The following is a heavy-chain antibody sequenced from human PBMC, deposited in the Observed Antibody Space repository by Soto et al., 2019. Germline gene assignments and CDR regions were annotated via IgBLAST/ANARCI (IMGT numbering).Heavy chain of an antibody. Sequence: QVTLKESGLVLVKPTETLTLTCTVYGFSLSNARMGVSWIRQPPGKALEWLAHIFSNDEKSYSTSLKSRLTISKHTSKSQVVLTMTNMDPVDTATYYCARMTYYYGSGRRKTFDYWGQGTLVTVSS. CDR1: GFSLSNARMG. V-gene: IGHV2-26*01. D-gene: IGHD3-10*01. CDR3: ARMTYYYGSGRRKTFDY. J-gene: IGHJ4*02. CDR2: IFSNDEK.